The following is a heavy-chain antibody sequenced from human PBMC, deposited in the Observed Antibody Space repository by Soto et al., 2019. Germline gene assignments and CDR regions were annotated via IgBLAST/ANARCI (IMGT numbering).Heavy chain of an antibody. Sequence: SETLSLTCAFYVGSFIGYYWSWIRQPPGKGLEWIGEINHSGSTNYNPSLKSRVTISVDTSKNQFSLKLSSVTAADTAVYYCARGRWSYLGPGDWFDPWGQGTLVTVSS. D-gene: IGHD1-26*01. CDR3: ARGRWSYLGPGDWFDP. CDR1: VGSFIGYY. J-gene: IGHJ5*02. CDR2: INHSGST. V-gene: IGHV4-34*01.